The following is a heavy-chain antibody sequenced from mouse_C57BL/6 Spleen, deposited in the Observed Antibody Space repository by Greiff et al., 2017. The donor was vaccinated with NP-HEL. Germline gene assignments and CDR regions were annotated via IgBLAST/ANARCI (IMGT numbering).Heavy chain of an antibody. Sequence: EVNVVESGGGLVKPGGSLKLSCAASGFTFSSYAMSWVRQTPEKRLEWVATISDGGSYTYYPDNVKGRFTISRDNAKNNLYLQMSHLKSEDTAMYYCARESVLTGYFDYWGQGTTLTVSS. V-gene: IGHV5-4*01. CDR1: GFTFSSYA. D-gene: IGHD4-1*01. J-gene: IGHJ2*01. CDR2: ISDGGSYT. CDR3: ARESVLTGYFDY.